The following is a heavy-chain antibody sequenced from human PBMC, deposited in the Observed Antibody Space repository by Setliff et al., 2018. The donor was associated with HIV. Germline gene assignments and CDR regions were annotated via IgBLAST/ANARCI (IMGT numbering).Heavy chain of an antibody. CDR2: ISVYNGNT. Sequence: ASVKVSCKASTYTFSSYVINWVRQAPGQGLEWMGRISVYNGNTISAQKLQGRVIMTTDTSTSTAYMELRSLRSDDTAMYYCATQRDIVMVPGQGGFDIWAQG. V-gene: IGHV1-18*01. D-gene: IGHD2-2*01. CDR1: TYTFSSYV. J-gene: IGHJ3*02. CDR3: ATQRDIVMVPGQGGFDI.